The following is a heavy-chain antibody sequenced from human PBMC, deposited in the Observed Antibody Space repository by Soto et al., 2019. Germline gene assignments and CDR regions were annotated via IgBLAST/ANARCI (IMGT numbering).Heavy chain of an antibody. Sequence: EVQLVQSGAEVKKPGESLKISCKASGYSFTSYWIGWVRQMPGKGLEWMGIIFPGDSDNTYSPSFQGQVTISADKSTSTAYLEWTSLKASDTAMYYCARRGRDGYYYVMEVWGQGTTVTVSS. D-gene: IGHD3-16*01. J-gene: IGHJ6*02. CDR1: GYSFTSYW. CDR2: IFPGDSDN. V-gene: IGHV5-51*01. CDR3: ARRGRDGYYYVMEV.